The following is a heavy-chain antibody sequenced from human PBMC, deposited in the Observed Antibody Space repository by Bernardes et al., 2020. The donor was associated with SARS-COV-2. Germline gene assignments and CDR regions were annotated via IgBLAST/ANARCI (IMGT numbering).Heavy chain of an antibody. CDR1: GFTFIDAW. Sequence: GSLRLSCTASGFTFIDAWMSWVRQAPGKGLEWVGRIKSKTDGGTADYAAPVNGRFTISRDDSKNTLYLQMYGLRTDDTAVYYCTTVPPAQYNSAWSFDYWGQGILVTVST. CDR2: IKSKTDGGTA. J-gene: IGHJ4*02. CDR3: TTVPPAQYNSAWSFDY. V-gene: IGHV3-15*01. D-gene: IGHD6-19*01.